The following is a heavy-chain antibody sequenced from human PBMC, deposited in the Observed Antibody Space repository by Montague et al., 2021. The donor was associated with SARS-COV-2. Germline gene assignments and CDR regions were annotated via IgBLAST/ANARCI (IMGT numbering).Heavy chain of an antibody. V-gene: IGHV4-39*01. CDR3: ARHGKTRIAMIVVVIGYFDT. D-gene: IGHD3-22*01. CDR2: FYYSAST. J-gene: IGHJ4*02. CDR1: GGSISSSSYY. Sequence: SETLSLTCTVSGGSISSSSYYWGWIRPPKGKGLEWFGSFYYSASTYYTLYLKSRVTISEDTSKNQFSLKLRSGTAADTAVYYCARHGKTRIAMIVVVIGYFDTWGQGTLVTVSS.